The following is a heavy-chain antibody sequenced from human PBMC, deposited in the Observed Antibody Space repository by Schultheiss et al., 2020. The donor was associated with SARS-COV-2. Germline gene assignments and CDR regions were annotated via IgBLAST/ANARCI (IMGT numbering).Heavy chain of an antibody. CDR2: IWYDGSNK. Sequence: GESLKISCAASGFTFSSYAMSWIRQAPGKGLEWVAVIWYDGSNKYYADSVKGRFTISRDNSKNTLYLQMNSLRAEDTAVYYCARGFLWLGGSYYSEYFQHWGQGTLVTVSS. CDR1: GFTFSSYA. V-gene: IGHV3-33*08. D-gene: IGHD1-26*01. CDR3: ARGFLWLGGSYYSEYFQH. J-gene: IGHJ1*01.